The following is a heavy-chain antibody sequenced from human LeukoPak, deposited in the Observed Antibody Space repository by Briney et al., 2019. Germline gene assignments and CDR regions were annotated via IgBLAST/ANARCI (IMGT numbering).Heavy chain of an antibody. CDR1: GGSISSYY. V-gene: IGHV4-59*01. CDR3: ARDLFHSSSSPTDY. CDR2: IYYSGNT. D-gene: IGHD6-6*01. Sequence: TSETLSLTCTVSGGSISSYYWSWIRQPPGKGLEWIGYIYYSGNTNYNPSLKSRVTISVDTSKNQFSLKLSSVTAADTAVYYCARDLFHSSSSPTDYWGQGTLVTVSS. J-gene: IGHJ4*02.